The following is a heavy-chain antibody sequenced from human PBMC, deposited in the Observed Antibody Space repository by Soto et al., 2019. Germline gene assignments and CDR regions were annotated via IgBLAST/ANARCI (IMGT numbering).Heavy chain of an antibody. Sequence: PSETLSLTCTVSGGSISSYYWSWIRQPPGKGLEWIGYIYYSGSTNYNPSLKSRVTISVDTSKNQFSLKLSSVTAADTAVYYCGRFSAKSARGGRDGAVVVPAAQNSYYYYMEVWGKATRLTVSS. D-gene: IGHD2-2*01. CDR3: GRFSAKSARGGRDGAVVVPAAQNSYYYYMEV. J-gene: IGHJ6*03. CDR2: IYYSGST. V-gene: IGHV4-59*08. CDR1: GGSISSYY.